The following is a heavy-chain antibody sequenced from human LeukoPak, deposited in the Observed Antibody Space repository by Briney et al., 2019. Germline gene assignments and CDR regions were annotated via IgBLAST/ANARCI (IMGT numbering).Heavy chain of an antibody. J-gene: IGHJ4*02. CDR1: GDTFTVYY. V-gene: IGHV1-2*02. CDR2: INPNSGGT. D-gene: IGHD2-15*01. Sequence: GASVTVSCKASGDTFTVYYMHWVRQAPGQGLEWMGWINPNSGGTNYAQRFQGRVTMTRDTSISTAYMELSMLRSDDTAVYYCATSRGPMVVVALGYWGQGTLVTVSS. CDR3: ATSRGPMVVVALGY.